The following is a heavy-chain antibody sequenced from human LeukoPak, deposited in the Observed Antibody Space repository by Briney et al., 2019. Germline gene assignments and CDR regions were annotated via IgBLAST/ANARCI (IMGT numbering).Heavy chain of an antibody. Sequence: SVKVSCKASGGTFSSYAISWVRQAPGQGLEWMGGIIPIFGTANYAQKFQGRVTITADESTSTAYMELSSLRSEDTAVYYCARDRVGATKLASDWGQGTLVTVSS. D-gene: IGHD1-26*01. CDR2: IIPIFGTA. CDR3: ARDRVGATKLASD. J-gene: IGHJ4*02. V-gene: IGHV1-69*13. CDR1: GGTFSSYA.